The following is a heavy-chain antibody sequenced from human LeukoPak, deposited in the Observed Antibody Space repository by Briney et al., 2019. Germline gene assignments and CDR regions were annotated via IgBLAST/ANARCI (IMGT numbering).Heavy chain of an antibody. CDR1: GFRFSSYS. J-gene: IGHJ3*01. CDR3: ARDQRFDKRPWVGAFDL. V-gene: IGHV3-21*01. CDR2: ISSSSTYI. Sequence: GGSLRLSCAASGFRFSSYSMNWVRQAPGKGLEWVSSISSSSTYISYTDSVEGRFIISRDNADNSLFLQMSDLRVGDTAVYYCARDQRFDKRPWVGAFDLWGQGTVVTVSS. D-gene: IGHD1-26*01.